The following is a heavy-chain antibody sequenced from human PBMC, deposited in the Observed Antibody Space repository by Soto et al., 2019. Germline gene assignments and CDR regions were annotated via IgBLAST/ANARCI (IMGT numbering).Heavy chain of an antibody. CDR1: GGSISTYY. Sequence: SETLSLTCTVSGGSISTYYWSWVRQPAGKGLEWIGRIYASGSTNYNPSLKSRVTMSVATSKNQFSLKLSSVTAADTAVYYCARGGMVIIPTATAFDYWGQGXLVTVYS. CDR2: IYASGST. J-gene: IGHJ4*02. CDR3: ARGGMVIIPTATAFDY. D-gene: IGHD2-2*01. V-gene: IGHV4-4*07.